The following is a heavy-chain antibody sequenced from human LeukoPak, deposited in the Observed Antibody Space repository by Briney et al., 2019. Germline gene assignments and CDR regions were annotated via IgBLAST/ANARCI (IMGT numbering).Heavy chain of an antibody. CDR3: SRRGFFIRVILVGFHKEAFYFDS. CDR1: GITLSNYG. J-gene: IGHJ4*02. V-gene: IGHV3-23*01. D-gene: IGHD3-22*01. CDR2: ISDSGGST. Sequence: PPGGSLRLSCAVSGITLSNYGMSWVRQAPGKGLEWVAGISDSGGSTNYADSVKVRFTISRDNPKNTLYLQMNSLRAADTAVYFLSRRGFFIRVILVGFHKEAFYFDSWGQGALVTVSS.